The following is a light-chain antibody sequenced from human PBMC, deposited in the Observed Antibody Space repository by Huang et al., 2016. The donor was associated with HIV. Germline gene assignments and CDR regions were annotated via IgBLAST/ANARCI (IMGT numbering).Light chain of an antibody. Sequence: EIVLTQSPGTLSLSPGERATLSCRASQSVSSNYLSWYQQKPGQAPRLLIYGACSRATGIPEGFSGIGSGTDFTLTITRLEPEEFAVYYCQQYGNYLETFGQGTNLEIK. CDR3: QQYGNYLET. V-gene: IGKV3-20*01. CDR2: GAC. J-gene: IGKJ2*01. CDR1: QSVSSNY.